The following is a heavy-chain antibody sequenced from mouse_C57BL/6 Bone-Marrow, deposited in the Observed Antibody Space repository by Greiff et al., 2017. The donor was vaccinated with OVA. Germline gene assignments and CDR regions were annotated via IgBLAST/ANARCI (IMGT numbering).Heavy chain of an antibody. V-gene: IGHV5-12*01. CDR2: ISNGGGST. CDR1: GFTFSDYY. J-gene: IGHJ4*01. CDR3: ARRHSNFYAMDY. D-gene: IGHD2-5*01. Sequence: DVMLVESGGGLVQPGGSLKLSCAASGFTFSDYYMYWVRQTPEKRLEWVAYISNGGGSTYYPDTVKGRFTISRDNAKNTQYLQMSRLKSEDTAMYYCARRHSNFYAMDYGGQGTSVTVSS.